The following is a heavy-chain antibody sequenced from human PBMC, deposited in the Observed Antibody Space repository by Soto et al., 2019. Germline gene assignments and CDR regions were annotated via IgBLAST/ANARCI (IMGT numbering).Heavy chain of an antibody. CDR2: IYHSGGI. CDR3: VKNGWYSLEN. Sequence: SETLSLTCAVSGDSISSDTWWSWVRQPPGKGLEWIGEIYHSGGINYNPSLKSRVTISVDKSNNQFSLKMNSVIAADTAVYYCVKNGWYSLENWGQGTLVT. J-gene: IGHJ4*02. D-gene: IGHD6-19*01. CDR1: GDSISSDTW. V-gene: IGHV4-4*02.